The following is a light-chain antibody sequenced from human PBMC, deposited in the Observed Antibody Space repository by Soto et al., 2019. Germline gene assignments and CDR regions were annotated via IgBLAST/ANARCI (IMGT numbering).Light chain of an antibody. V-gene: IGKV2-28*01. CDR2: LGS. CDR3: MQALQTPYT. Sequence: DIVMTQSPLSLPVTPGEPASISCRSSQSLLHSNGYNYLDWYLQKPGQSPQLLIYLGSNRASGVPDRCGGSGSGTDFTLKISRVEAEDVGVYYCMQALQTPYTFGQGTKVEIK. J-gene: IGKJ2*01. CDR1: QSLLHSNGYNY.